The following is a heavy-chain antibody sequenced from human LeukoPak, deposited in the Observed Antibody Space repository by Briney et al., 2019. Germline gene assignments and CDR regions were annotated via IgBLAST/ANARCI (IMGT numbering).Heavy chain of an antibody. Sequence: GRSLRLSCAASGFTFSSSAMHWVRQAPGKGLEWVALISYEESDKYYADSLKGRFTISRDDSKNTLYLQMNSLRAEDTAVYYCAKNRAYYSGSGGFDTWGQGTLVTVSS. CDR2: ISYEESDK. D-gene: IGHD3-22*01. J-gene: IGHJ5*02. CDR1: GFTFSSSA. CDR3: AKNRAYYSGSGGFDT. V-gene: IGHV3-30*18.